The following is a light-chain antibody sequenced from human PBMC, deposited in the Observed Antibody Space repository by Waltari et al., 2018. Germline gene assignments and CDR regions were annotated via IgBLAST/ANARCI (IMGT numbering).Light chain of an antibody. V-gene: IGKV4-1*01. CDR2: WAS. Sequence: LMTQSPDSLAVSLGERATINCKSSQSVLYNLNNKNYVAWYQQKPGQPPKLLIYWASIRESGVPDRFSGSGSGTDFTLTISSLQAEDVGVYYCQQYYSTPQTFGQGTKVEIK. CDR3: QQYYSTPQT. CDR1: QSVLYNLNNKNY. J-gene: IGKJ1*01.